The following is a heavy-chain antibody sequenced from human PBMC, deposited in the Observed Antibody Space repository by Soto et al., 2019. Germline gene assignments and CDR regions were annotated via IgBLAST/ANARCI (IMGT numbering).Heavy chain of an antibody. CDR3: ARMGYATGWYHFDY. V-gene: IGHV4-39*01. CDR1: GGAISSGTNY. Sequence: QLHLQESGPGLVEPSETLFLTCSVSGGAISSGTNYWGWVRRAPGKGLEWIGNIYFRGSTYYNPSLKSRVTIAIDTSKNQFSLKLRSVTAADTAVYDCARMGYATGWYHFDYWGQGALVTVSS. CDR2: IYFRGST. D-gene: IGHD2-8*01. J-gene: IGHJ4*02.